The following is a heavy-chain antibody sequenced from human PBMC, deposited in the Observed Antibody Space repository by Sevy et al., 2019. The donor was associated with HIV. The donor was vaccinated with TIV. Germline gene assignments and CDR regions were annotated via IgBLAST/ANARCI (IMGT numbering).Heavy chain of an antibody. Sequence: GESLKISCAASGFTFSTYWMHWVRQAPGKGLEWVANIKQDESEKYDVASVKGRFTISRDNAKNSLYLQMNSLRPGDTAVYYCARGNSGSFDYWGQGTLVTFSS. CDR3: ARGNSGSFDY. CDR2: IKQDESEK. D-gene: IGHD3-22*01. V-gene: IGHV3-7*04. J-gene: IGHJ4*02. CDR1: GFTFSTYW.